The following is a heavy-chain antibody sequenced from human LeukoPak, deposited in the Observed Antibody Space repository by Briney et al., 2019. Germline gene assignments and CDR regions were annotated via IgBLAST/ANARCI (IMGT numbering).Heavy chain of an antibody. CDR1: DGSITNYD. CDR2: INHSGST. Sequence: SETLSLTCTVSDGSITNYDWSWVRQPPGKGLEWIGEINHSGSTNYNPSLKSRVTISVDTSKNQFSLKLSSVTAADTAVYYCARRVSLRCSSTSCYRARWFDPWGQGTLVTVSS. J-gene: IGHJ5*02. D-gene: IGHD2-2*02. CDR3: ARRVSLRCSSTSCYRARWFDP. V-gene: IGHV4-34*01.